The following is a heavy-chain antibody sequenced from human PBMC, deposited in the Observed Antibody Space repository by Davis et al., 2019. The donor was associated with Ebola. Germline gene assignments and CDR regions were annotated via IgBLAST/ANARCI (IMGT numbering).Heavy chain of an antibody. CDR2: IYSGGST. V-gene: IGHV3-53*01. CDR1: GFTVSSNY. J-gene: IGHJ6*03. CDR3: AKGDYDDSVGYYYYMDV. Sequence: GESLKISCAASGFTVSSNYMSWVRQAPGKGLERVSIIYSGGSTYYADSVKGRFTISRHNSKNTLYLQMNSLRVEDTAVYYCAKGDYDDSVGYYYYMDVWGKGTTVTVSS. D-gene: IGHD4-17*01.